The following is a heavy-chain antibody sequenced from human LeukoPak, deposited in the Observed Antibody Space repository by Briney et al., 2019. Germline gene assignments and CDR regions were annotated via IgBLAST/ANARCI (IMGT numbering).Heavy chain of an antibody. J-gene: IGHJ4*02. D-gene: IGHD4-17*01. CDR1: GFTFSSFA. V-gene: IGHV3-23*01. CDR3: AKGVDYDELYFDY. Sequence: GGSLRLSCAASGFTFSSFAMCWVRQAPGKGLEWVSVISGSGGSTYYADSVKGRFTISRDNSQNTLYLQMNSLRAEDTAVYYCAKGVDYDELYFDYWGQGTLVTVSS. CDR2: ISGSGGST.